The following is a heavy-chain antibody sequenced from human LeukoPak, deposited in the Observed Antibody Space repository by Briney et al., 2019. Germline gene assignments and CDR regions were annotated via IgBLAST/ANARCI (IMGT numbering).Heavy chain of an antibody. CDR2: IIPILGIA. CDR3: AIQQWLAYYYGMDV. CDR1: GYTFSSYA. J-gene: IGHJ6*02. D-gene: IGHD6-19*01. Sequence: GASVKVSCKASGYTFSSYAISWVRQAPGQGLEWMGRIIPILGIANYAQKFQGRVTITADKSTSTAYMELSSLRSEDTAVYYCAIQQWLAYYYGMDVWGQGTTVTVSS. V-gene: IGHV1-69*04.